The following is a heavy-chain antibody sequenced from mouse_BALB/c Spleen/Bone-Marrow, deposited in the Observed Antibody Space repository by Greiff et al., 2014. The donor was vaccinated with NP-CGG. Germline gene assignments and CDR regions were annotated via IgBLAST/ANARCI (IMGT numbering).Heavy chain of an antibody. J-gene: IGHJ4*01. CDR2: INPSSGYT. CDR1: GYTFTYYT. D-gene: IGHD2-4*01. V-gene: IGHV1-4*02. Sequence: QVQLQQPAAELARPGASVKMSCKTSGYTFTYYTMHWVKQRPGQGLEWIGYINPSSGYTDYNQKFKDKTTLTTDKSSSTAYSQLSSLTSEDSAVYYCVRENYDYDGDAMDYWGQGTSVTVSS. CDR3: VRENYDYDGDAMDY.